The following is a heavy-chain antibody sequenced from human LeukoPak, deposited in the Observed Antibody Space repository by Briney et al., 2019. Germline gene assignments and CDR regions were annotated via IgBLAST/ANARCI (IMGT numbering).Heavy chain of an antibody. J-gene: IGHJ6*03. Sequence: ASVKVSCKASGYTFTGYYMHWVRQAPGQGLEWMGWINPNSGGTNYAQKFQGRVTMTRDTSISTAYMELSRLRSDDTAVYYCARDLTVTTWYYYYYMDVWGKGTTVTISS. CDR2: INPNSGGT. V-gene: IGHV1-2*02. CDR1: GYTFTGYY. D-gene: IGHD4-17*01. CDR3: ARDLTVTTWYYYYYMDV.